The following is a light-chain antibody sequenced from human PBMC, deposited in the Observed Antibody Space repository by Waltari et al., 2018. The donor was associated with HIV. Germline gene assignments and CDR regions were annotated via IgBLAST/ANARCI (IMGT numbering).Light chain of an antibody. CDR2: GAS. CDR3: QQYSVFPFT. CDR1: RDVSTY. J-gene: IGKJ2*01. V-gene: IGKV1D-8*01. Sequence: ISLTQSPSFSASVGDRVTINCQSSRDVSTYMAWYQQKSGAAPKLLVYGASFLEDGVPSRFSGSGSETDFALTIGCLQSEDFATYCGQQYSVFPFTFGQGTEVQIK.